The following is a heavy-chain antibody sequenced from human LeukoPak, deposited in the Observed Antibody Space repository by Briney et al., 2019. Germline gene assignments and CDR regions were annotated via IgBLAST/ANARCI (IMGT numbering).Heavy chain of an antibody. CDR1: GFTFSSYG. V-gene: IGHV3-30*18. CDR2: ISYDGSNK. Sequence: GGSLRLSCAASGFTFSSYGMHWVRQAPGKGLEWVAVISYDGSNKYYADSVKGRFTISRDNSKNTLYLQMNSLRAEDTAVYYCAQGKYSSSWTDYFDYWGREPWSPSPQ. CDR3: AQGKYSSSWTDYFDY. D-gene: IGHD6-13*01. J-gene: IGHJ4*02.